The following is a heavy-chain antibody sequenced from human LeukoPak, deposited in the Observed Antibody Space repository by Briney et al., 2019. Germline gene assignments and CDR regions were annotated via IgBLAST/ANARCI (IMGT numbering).Heavy chain of an antibody. J-gene: IGHJ4*02. D-gene: IGHD3-3*01. CDR1: GYTFTSYA. CDR2: INTNTGNP. V-gene: IGHV7-4-1*02. CDR3: ARGADFWSGYSFDY. Sequence: ASVTVSCTASGYTFTSYAMNWVRQAPGQGLEWMGWINTNTGNPTYAQGFTGRFVFSLDTSVSTAYLQISSLKAEDTAVYYCARGADFWSGYSFDYWGQGTLVTVSS.